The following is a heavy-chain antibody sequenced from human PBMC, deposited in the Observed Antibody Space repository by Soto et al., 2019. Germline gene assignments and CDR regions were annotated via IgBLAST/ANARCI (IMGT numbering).Heavy chain of an antibody. V-gene: IGHV1-69*12. J-gene: IGHJ4*02. Sequence: QVQLVQSGAEVRQPASSVKVSCKTSGGTFGSYAITWLRQAPGQGLEWMGGIVPIVDTSTYAQKFQGRVTITADESTSTVYMELSSLRSDDTAVYYCVRVVAIPGYPDNWGQGTLVTVSS. CDR3: VRVVAIPGYPDN. CDR2: IVPIVDTS. CDR1: GGTFGSYA. D-gene: IGHD5-12*01.